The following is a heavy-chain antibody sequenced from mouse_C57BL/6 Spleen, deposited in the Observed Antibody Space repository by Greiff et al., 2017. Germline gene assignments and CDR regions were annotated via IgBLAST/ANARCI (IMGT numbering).Heavy chain of an antibody. CDR2: IYPGDGDT. CDR3: AREGAHGYYVTFDV. V-gene: IGHV1-82*01. CDR1: GYAFSSSW. D-gene: IGHD2-3*01. Sequence: QVQLQQSGPELVKPGASVKISCKASGYAFSSSWMNWVKQRPGKGLEWIGRIYPGDGDTNYNGKVKGKATLTADKSSSTAYMQLSSLTSEDSAVYFCAREGAHGYYVTFDVWCTGTTVTVSS. J-gene: IGHJ1*03.